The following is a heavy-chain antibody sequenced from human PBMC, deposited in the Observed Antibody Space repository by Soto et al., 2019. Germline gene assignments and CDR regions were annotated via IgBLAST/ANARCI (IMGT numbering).Heavy chain of an antibody. CDR3: ARLGGDTSDFDS. D-gene: IGHD3-16*01. CDR1: GYSFTSYW. V-gene: IGHV5-51*01. J-gene: IGHJ4*02. Sequence: GESLKSSCNGSGYSFTSYWISWVRQMPGKGLEWMGIIYPGDSDTRYSPSFQGQVTISADKSVSTAYLQWSSLKASDAAMYYCARLGGDTSDFDSWGQGTPVTVSS. CDR2: IYPGDSDT.